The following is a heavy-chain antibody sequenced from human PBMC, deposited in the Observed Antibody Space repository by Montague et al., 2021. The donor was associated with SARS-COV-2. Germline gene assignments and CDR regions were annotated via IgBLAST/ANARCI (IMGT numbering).Heavy chain of an antibody. V-gene: IGHV4-39*02. CDR2: VHYSGRP. CDR1: GDSISSSSYN. J-gene: IGHJ5*02. D-gene: IGHD2-8*01. CDR3: ARDDPYCTNGVCYTGNWFDP. Sequence: SETLSLTCTVSGDSISSSSYNWGWIRQPPGKGLEWIGSVHYSGRPYYNPSLKSRVTIYVDTSKNQLSLKLNSVTPEDTAVYYCARDDPYCTNGVCYTGNWFDPWGQGTLVTVSS.